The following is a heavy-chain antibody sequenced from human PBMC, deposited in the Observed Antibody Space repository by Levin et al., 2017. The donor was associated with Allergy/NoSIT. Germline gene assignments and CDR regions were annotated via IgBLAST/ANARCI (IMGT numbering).Heavy chain of an antibody. J-gene: IGHJ3*02. V-gene: IGHV3-15*01. D-gene: IGHD6-19*01. CDR3: TTDLGYSSGWYWTEAFDI. CDR1: GFTFSNAW. Sequence: GGSLRLSCAASGFTFSNAWMSWVRQAPGKGLEWVGRIKSKTDGGTTDYAAPVKGRFTISRDDSKNTLYLQMNSLKTEDTAVYYCTTDLGYSSGWYWTEAFDIWGQGTMVTVSS. CDR2: IKSKTDGGTT.